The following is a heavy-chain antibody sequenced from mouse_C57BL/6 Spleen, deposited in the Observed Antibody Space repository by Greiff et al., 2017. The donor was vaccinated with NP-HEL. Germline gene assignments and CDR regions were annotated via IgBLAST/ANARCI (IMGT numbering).Heavy chain of an antibody. CDR2: ISDGGSYT. J-gene: IGHJ4*01. V-gene: IGHV5-4*01. CDR1: GFTFSSYA. D-gene: IGHD4-1*02. Sequence: EVMLVESGGGLVKPGGSLKLSCAASGFTFSSYAMSWVRQTPEKRLEWVATISDGGSYTYYPDNVKGRFTISRDNAKNNLYLQMSHLKSEDTAMYYCARDSTGTGYYAMDYWGQGTSVTVSS. CDR3: ARDSTGTGYYAMDY.